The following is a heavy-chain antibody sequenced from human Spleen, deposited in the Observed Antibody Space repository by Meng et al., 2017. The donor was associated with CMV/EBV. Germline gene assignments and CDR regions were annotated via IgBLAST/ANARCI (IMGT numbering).Heavy chain of an antibody. Sequence: GESLKISCTVSGFTVSTNFMSWVRQAPGKGLKWVSVIYSGGGTHYADSVKGRFTISRDNSKSTVYLQMNNLRAEDTAVYYCARSRIAISGPIGLFDYWGQGTLVTVSS. J-gene: IGHJ4*02. CDR3: ARSRIAISGPIGLFDY. CDR2: IYSGGGT. V-gene: IGHV3-53*01. CDR1: GFTVSTNF. D-gene: IGHD6-13*01.